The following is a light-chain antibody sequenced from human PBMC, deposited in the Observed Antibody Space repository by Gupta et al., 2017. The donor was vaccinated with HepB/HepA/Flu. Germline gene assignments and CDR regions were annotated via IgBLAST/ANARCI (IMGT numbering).Light chain of an antibody. J-gene: IGKJ1*01. CDR2: KAS. Sequence: DIQMTQSPSTLSASVGDRVTITCRASQSISSWLAWYQQKPGKAPKLLIYKASSLESGVPSRFSGSGSGTEFTLTISSLQPDDFATYYCQQENSYRRTFGQGTKVEIK. CDR3: QQENSYRRT. V-gene: IGKV1-5*03. CDR1: QSISSW.